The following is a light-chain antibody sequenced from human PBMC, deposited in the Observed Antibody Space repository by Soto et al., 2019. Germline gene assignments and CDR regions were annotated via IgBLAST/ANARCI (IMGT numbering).Light chain of an antibody. CDR2: DVS. CDR1: NGDVGGYDH. J-gene: IGLJ2*01. CDR3: CSCAGRNTLVL. V-gene: IGLV2-11*01. Sequence: QSALTQPRSVSGSPGQTVTISCTGSNGDVGGYDHVSWYQQHPGKAPKFMMFDVSRRPSGVPDRSSGSKSGNTASLTISGLQAEDEADYYCCSCAGRNTLVLFGGGTKLTVL.